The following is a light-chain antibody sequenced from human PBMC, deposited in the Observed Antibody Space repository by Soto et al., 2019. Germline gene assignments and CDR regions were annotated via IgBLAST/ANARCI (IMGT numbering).Light chain of an antibody. CDR3: QQYNNWPPT. CDR1: PSVSGN. J-gene: IGKJ1*01. Sequence: EIVMTQSPATLSVSPGERATLSCRASPSVSGNLAWYQQKPGQAPRLLIYGASTRATGIPARFSGSGSGTEFTLTIRSLQSEDFAVYYCQQYNNWPPTFGQGTKVEIK. V-gene: IGKV3D-15*01. CDR2: GAS.